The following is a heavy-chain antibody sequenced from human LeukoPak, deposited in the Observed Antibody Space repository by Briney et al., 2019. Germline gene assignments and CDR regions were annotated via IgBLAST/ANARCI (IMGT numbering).Heavy chain of an antibody. Sequence: GGSLRLSCAASGFTFSSYAMSWVRQAPGKGLECVSAISGSGGSTYYADSVKGRFTISRDNSKNTLYLQMNSLRAEDTAVYYCAKDRDYDYVWGSYSYWGQGTLVTVSS. CDR3: AKDRDYDYVWGSYSY. V-gene: IGHV3-23*01. CDR1: GFTFSSYA. CDR2: ISGSGGST. D-gene: IGHD3-16*01. J-gene: IGHJ4*02.